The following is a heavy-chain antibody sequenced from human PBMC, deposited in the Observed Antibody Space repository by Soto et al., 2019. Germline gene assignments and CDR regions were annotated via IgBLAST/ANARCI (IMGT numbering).Heavy chain of an antibody. CDR3: ARGWGYDTSAYYYAY. J-gene: IGHJ4*02. D-gene: IGHD3-22*01. CDR2: ITPIFGTA. Sequence: QVQLIQSGAEVQKPGSSVKVSCKAYGGTFSRYAISWVRQAPGQGLEWLGGITPIFGTANYAQKFQGRVAITADESTRTSYRELRSLRSGDTAVYYCARGWGYDTSAYYYAYWGQGTLITVSS. V-gene: IGHV1-69*01. CDR1: GGTFSRYA.